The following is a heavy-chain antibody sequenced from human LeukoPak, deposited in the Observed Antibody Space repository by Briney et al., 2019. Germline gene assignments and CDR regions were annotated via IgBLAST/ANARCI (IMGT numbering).Heavy chain of an antibody. D-gene: IGHD3-10*01. CDR1: GGSISSYY. CDR3: ARSGGYYGSGSYYGRWNLFDY. J-gene: IGHJ4*02. CDR2: IYTSGST. Sequence: SETLSLTCTVSGGSISSYYWSWIRQPAGKGLEWIGRIYTSGSTNYNPSLKSRVTMSVDTSKNQFSLKLSSVTAADTAVYYCARSGGYYGSGSYYGRWNLFDYWGQGTLVTVSS. V-gene: IGHV4-4*07.